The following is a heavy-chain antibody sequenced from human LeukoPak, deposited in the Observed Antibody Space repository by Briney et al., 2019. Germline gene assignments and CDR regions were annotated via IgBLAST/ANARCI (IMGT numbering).Heavy chain of an antibody. J-gene: IGHJ4*02. CDR1: GDSISSGGYY. CDR2: IYHSGST. CDR3: ARGYSSSWYYFDY. Sequence: SQTLSLTCNVSGDSISSGGYYWSWIRQPPGKGLEWIGYIYHSGSTYYNPSLKSRVTMSVDTSKNQFSLKLSSVTAADTAVYYCARGYSSSWYYFDYWGQGTLVTVSS. D-gene: IGHD6-13*01. V-gene: IGHV4-30-2*01.